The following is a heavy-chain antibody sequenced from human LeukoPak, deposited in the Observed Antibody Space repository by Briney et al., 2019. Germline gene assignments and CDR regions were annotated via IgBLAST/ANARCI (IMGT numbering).Heavy chain of an antibody. V-gene: IGHV4-59*01. D-gene: IGHD6-13*01. CDR3: ASHSSSWYTAFDY. Sequence: SETLSLTCTVTGGSISSYYWSWIRQPPGKGLEWIGYIYYSGSTNYNPSLKSRVTISVDTSKNQFSLKLSSVTAADTAVYYCASHSSSWYTAFDYWGQGTLVTVSS. J-gene: IGHJ4*02. CDR1: GGSISSYY. CDR2: IYYSGST.